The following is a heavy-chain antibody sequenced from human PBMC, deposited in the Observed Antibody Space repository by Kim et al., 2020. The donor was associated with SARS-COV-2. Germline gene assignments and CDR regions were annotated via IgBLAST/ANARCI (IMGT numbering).Heavy chain of an antibody. V-gene: IGHV4-34*01. J-gene: IGHJ5*02. CDR2: INHSGST. D-gene: IGHD3-3*01. CDR1: GGSFSGYY. CDR3: ARGHSINDFWSGYYRMGGLWAKGWFDP. Sequence: SETLSLTCAVYGGSFSGYYWSWIRQPPGKGLEWIGEINHSGSTNYNPSLKSRVTISVDTSKNQFSLKLSSVTAADTAVYYCARGHSINDFWSGYYRMGGLWAKGWFDPWGQGTLVTVSS.